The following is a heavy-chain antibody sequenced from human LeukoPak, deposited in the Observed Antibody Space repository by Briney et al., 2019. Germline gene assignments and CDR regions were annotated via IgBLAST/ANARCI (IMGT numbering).Heavy chain of an antibody. CDR3: AKDGGTVITDIHWYFDL. D-gene: IGHD4-17*01. V-gene: IGHV3-11*01. CDR1: GFTFSDYY. CDR2: ISSSGSTI. Sequence: PGGSLRLSCAASGFTFSDYYMSWIRQAPGKGLEWVSYISSSGSTIYYADSVKGRFTISRDNAKTTLYLQMNSLRAEDTAVYYCAKDGGTVITDIHWYFDLWGRGTLVTVSS. J-gene: IGHJ2*01.